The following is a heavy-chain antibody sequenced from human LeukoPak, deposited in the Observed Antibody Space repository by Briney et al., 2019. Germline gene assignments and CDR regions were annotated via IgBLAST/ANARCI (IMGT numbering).Heavy chain of an antibody. V-gene: IGHV3-11*04. Sequence: PGGSLRLSCAASGFTFSDYYMSWIRQAPGKGLEWVSYISSSGSTIYYADSVKGRFTISRDNAKKSLFLQMNSLRAEDTAVYYCARGENYYDSSGYFNWGQGALVTVSS. D-gene: IGHD3-22*01. CDR1: GFTFSDYY. J-gene: IGHJ4*02. CDR2: ISSSGSTI. CDR3: ARGENYYDSSGYFN.